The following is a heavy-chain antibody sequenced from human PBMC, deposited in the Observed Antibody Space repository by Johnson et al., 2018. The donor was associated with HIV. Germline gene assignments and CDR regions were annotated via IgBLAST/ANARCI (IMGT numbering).Heavy chain of an antibody. CDR1: GFAFSGYA. V-gene: IGHV3-30-3*01. CDR3: AKVTVPERVLIACDI. D-gene: IGHD3-9*01. Sequence: QVQLVESGGGVVQPGRSLRLSCAASGFAFSGYALHWVRQAPGKGLEWVAVISYDGSNKYYADSVKGRFTISRDNAKNSLYLQMNSLRPEDTALYYCAKVTVPERVLIACDIWGQGTMVTVSS. CDR2: ISYDGSNK. J-gene: IGHJ3*02.